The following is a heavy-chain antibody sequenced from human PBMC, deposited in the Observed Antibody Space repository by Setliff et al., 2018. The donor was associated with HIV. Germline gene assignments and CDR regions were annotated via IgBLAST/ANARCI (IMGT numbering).Heavy chain of an antibody. CDR3: ARGRMGYSTSWYAGGNI. D-gene: IGHD6-13*01. CDR2: ISFDGTNK. CDR1: EFTLSAYA. Sequence: QPGGSLRLSCAVSEFTLSAYAMHWVRQAPGEGLEWVGVISFDGTNKYYAHSVKGRFTISRDISKNTLYLQMNSLRTDDTAVYYCARGRMGYSTSWYAGGNIWGQGTMVTVSS. V-gene: IGHV3-30*04. J-gene: IGHJ3*02.